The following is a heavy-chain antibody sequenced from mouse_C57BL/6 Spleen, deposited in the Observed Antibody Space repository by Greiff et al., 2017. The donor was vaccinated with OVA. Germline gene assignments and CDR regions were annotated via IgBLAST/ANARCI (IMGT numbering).Heavy chain of an antibody. CDR2: IRYDGSN. CDR3: ARDGTGAWFAY. J-gene: IGHJ3*01. V-gene: IGHV3-6*01. Sequence: DVKLQESGPGLVKPSQSLSLTCSVTGYSITSGYYWNWIRQLPGNKPEWMGYIRYDGSNNYNPSLKNRISITRDTSKNHFFLKLSSVTTEDTATYYCARDGTGAWFAYWGQGTLVTVSA. CDR1: GYSITSGYY. D-gene: IGHD4-1*01.